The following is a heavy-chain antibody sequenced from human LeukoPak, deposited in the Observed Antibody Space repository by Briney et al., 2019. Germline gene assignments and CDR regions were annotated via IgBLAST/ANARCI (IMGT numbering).Heavy chain of an antibody. CDR2: ISKGGTYI. Sequence: GGSLRVSCAGSGFTFSPYTMNWVRQAPGKGLEWVSCISKGGTYIYYADSVRGRFTISRDNAKNSLYLQMNSLRAEDTAVYYCAREEDSTTIRSSYGMDVWGQGTTVTVSS. V-gene: IGHV3-21*01. J-gene: IGHJ6*02. D-gene: IGHD2/OR15-2a*01. CDR3: AREEDSTTIRSSYGMDV. CDR1: GFTFSPYT.